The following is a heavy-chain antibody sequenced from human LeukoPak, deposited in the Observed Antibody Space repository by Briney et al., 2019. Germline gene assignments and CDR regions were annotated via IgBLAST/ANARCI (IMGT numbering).Heavy chain of an antibody. CDR2: IYSGGST. J-gene: IGHJ4*02. V-gene: IGHV3-53*01. D-gene: IGHD5-18*01. Sequence: GGSLRLSCAASGVTVSSNYMSWVRQAPGEGVEWVSVIYSGGSTYYADSVKGRFTISRDNSKNTLYLQMNSLRAEDTAVYYCARGGDRYSYGYYYWGQGTLVTVSS. CDR3: ARGGDRYSYGYYY. CDR1: GVTVSSNY.